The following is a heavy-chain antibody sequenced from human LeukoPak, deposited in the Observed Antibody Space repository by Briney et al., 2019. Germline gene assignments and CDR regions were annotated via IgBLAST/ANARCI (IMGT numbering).Heavy chain of an antibody. D-gene: IGHD3-10*01. CDR3: ARDKDRYGAGPFDH. V-gene: IGHV1-2*04. J-gene: IGHJ4*01. Sequence: ASVKVSCKADGYRFTGYFIHWVRQAPGQWLEWMGHINPDSGVTTYAQKFRGLVTLTRDTSISTAYMELNSLRSDDTATYYCARDKDRYGAGPFDHWGQGTLVIVSS. CDR1: GYRFTGYF. CDR2: INPDSGVT.